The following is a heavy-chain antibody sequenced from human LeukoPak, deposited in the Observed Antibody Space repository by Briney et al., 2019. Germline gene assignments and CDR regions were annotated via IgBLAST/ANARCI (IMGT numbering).Heavy chain of an antibody. D-gene: IGHD4-17*01. CDR3: ARVTTYYYYGMDV. V-gene: IGHV3-21*01. Sequence: GGSLRLSCAASGFTFSSYSMNWVRQAPGKGLEWVSSISSSSSYIYYADSVKGRFTTSRDNAKNSLYLQMNSLRAEDTAVYYCARVTTYYYYGMDVWGQGTTVTVSS. CDR2: ISSSSSYI. J-gene: IGHJ6*02. CDR1: GFTFSSYS.